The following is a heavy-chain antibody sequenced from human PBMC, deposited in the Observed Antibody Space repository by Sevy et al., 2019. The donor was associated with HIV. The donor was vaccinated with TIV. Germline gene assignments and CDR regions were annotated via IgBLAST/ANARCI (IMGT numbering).Heavy chain of an antibody. J-gene: IGHJ3*02. V-gene: IGHV3-23*01. CDR3: AGGRYDRSGSFDAFDI. CDR1: GFTFSSYA. CDR2: IFGDGGST. D-gene: IGHD3-22*01. Sequence: GGSLRLSCAASGFTFSSYAMNWVRQALGKGLEWVSTIFGDGGSTYYADSVKGRFTISRDNSKNTLYLQMNSLRAEDTAVYYCAGGRYDRSGSFDAFDIWGQGTMVTVSS.